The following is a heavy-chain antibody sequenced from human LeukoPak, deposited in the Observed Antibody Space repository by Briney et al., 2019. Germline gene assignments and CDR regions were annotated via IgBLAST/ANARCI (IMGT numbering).Heavy chain of an antibody. V-gene: IGHV1-2*02. D-gene: IGHD1-26*01. J-gene: IGHJ4*02. CDR2: INPNSGGT. CDR1: GYTFTGYY. Sequence: GASVKVSCKASGYTFTGYYMHWVRQAPGQGLEWMGWINPNSGGTNYAQKFQGRVTMTRDTSISTAYMELSRLRSDDTAVYYCARDQYSGGSPFDYWGQGTLVTVSS. CDR3: ARDQYSGGSPFDY.